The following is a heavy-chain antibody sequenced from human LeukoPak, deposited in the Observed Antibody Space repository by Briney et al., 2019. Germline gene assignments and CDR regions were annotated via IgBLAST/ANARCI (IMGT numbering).Heavy chain of an antibody. V-gene: IGHV3-9*01. CDR1: GFTFDDYA. Sequence: GGSLRLSCAASGFTFDDYAMHWVRQVAGKGLEWVSGISWNGGSIGYADSVKGRFTISRDNAKNSLYLQMNSLRAEDTAVYYCAGHYGSGSRLFDYWGQGTLVTVSS. CDR2: ISWNGGSI. D-gene: IGHD3-10*01. J-gene: IGHJ4*02. CDR3: AGHYGSGSRLFDY.